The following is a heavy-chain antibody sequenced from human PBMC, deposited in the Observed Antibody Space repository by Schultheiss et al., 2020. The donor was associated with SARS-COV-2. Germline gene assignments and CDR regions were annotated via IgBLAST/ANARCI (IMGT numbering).Heavy chain of an antibody. CDR1: GFTVSSNY. CDR3: ARDRGYPSPTDAFDI. Sequence: GGSLSLSCAASGFTVSSNYMSWVRQAPGKGLEWVSVISGSGGSTYYADSVKGRFTISRDNAKNSLYLQMNSLRAEDTAVYYCARDRGYPSPTDAFDIWGQGTMVTVSS. D-gene: IGHD3-22*01. V-gene: IGHV3-23*01. J-gene: IGHJ3*02. CDR2: ISGSGGST.